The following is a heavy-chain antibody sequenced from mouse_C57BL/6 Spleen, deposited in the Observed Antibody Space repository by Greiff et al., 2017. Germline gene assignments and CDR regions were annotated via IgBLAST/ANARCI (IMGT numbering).Heavy chain of an antibody. CDR3: ARRGSRAPLFAY. J-gene: IGHJ3*01. V-gene: IGHV1-54*01. Sequence: VQLQQSGAELVRPGTSVKVSCKASGYAFTNSLIEWVKQRPGQGLEWIGVINPGSGGTNYNEKFKGKATLTADKSSSTAYMQLSSLTSEDSAVYFCARRGSRAPLFAYWGQGTLVTVSA. CDR2: INPGSGGT. CDR1: GYAFTNSL.